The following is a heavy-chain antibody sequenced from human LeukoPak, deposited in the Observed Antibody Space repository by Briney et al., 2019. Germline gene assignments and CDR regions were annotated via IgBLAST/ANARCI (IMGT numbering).Heavy chain of an antibody. J-gene: IGHJ4*02. D-gene: IGHD1-1*01. CDR2: IYHTGST. Sequence: SETLSLTCTVSGGSISSYYWSWIRQPPGKGLEWIGSIYHTGSTYYNPSLKSRVTMSVDTSKNQFSLKLSSVTAADTAVYYCARDWQQLVAFDYWGQGTLVTVSS. CDR1: GGSISSYY. V-gene: IGHV4-59*04. CDR3: ARDWQQLVAFDY.